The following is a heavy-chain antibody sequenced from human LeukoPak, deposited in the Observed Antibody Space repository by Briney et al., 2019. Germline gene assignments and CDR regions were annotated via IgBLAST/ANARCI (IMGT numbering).Heavy chain of an antibody. D-gene: IGHD3-10*01. CDR2: IYYSGST. J-gene: IGHJ4*02. CDR1: GGSISSGGYY. CDR3: ARSPVLLWFGRPEGYFDY. Sequence: NSSETLSLTCTVSGGSISSGGYYWSWIRQHPGKGLEWIGYIYYSGSTYYNPSLKSRVTISVDTSKNQFSLKLSSVTAADTAVYYCARSPVLLWFGRPEGYFDYWGQGTLVTVSS. V-gene: IGHV4-31*03.